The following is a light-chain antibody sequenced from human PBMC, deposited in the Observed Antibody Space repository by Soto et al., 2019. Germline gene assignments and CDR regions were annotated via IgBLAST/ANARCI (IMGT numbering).Light chain of an antibody. J-gene: IGKJ2*01. CDR1: QSISS. Sequence: EVVLTQSPATLSLSPGERATLSCRSSQSISSLAWYQQKPGQAPRLLIYDASNRATDIPARFSGGGPGTDFTLTISSLEPEDFAVYYCQQRGAFGQGTKVEI. CDR3: QQRGA. CDR2: DAS. V-gene: IGKV3D-11*02.